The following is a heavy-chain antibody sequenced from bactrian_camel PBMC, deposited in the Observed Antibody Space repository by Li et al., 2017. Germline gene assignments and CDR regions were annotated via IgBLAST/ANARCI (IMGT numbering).Heavy chain of an antibody. D-gene: IGHD3*01. Sequence: VQLVESGGGSVQAGGSLRLSCELSGDRIVNYRMGWFRQTPGREREGVAAMYRGGGVTFYADSVKGRFTISQDNAKNTLYLQMNSLKPEDTAMYHCAASGGQLGRWCYEFPVNWVSWRYNWGQGTQVTVS. V-gene: IGHV3S31*01. CDR3: AASGGQLGRWCYEFPVNWVSWRYN. CDR2: MYRGGGVT. CDR1: GDRIVNYR. J-gene: IGHJ4*01.